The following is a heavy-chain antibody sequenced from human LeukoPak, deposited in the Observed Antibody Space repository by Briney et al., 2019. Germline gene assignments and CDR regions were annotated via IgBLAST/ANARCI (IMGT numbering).Heavy chain of an antibody. J-gene: IGHJ4*02. CDR1: GGSFSGYY. D-gene: IGHD1-26*01. CDR2: INHSGST. V-gene: IGHV4-34*01. Sequence: PSETLSLTCAVYGGSFSGYYWSWIRQPPRKGLEWIGEINHSGSTNYNPSLKSRVTISVDRSKNQFSLELSSVTAADTAVYYCARDSRGSPDYWGQGTLVTVSS. CDR3: ARDSRGSPDY.